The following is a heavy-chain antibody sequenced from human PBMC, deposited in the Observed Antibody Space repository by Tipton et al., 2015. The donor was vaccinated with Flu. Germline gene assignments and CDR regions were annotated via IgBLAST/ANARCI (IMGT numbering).Heavy chain of an antibody. CDR1: GFTFGDFA. CDR3: RRDTEYGDRDY. Sequence: SLRLSCTGSGFTFGDFAMHWVRQAPGKGLEWVGFIRSTTYGGTAEYAASVKGRFSISRDDSKTIAFLQMNGLKTEDTAVYYCRRDTEYGDRDYWGQGTLVTVSS. D-gene: IGHD4-17*01. CDR2: IRSTTYGGTA. J-gene: IGHJ4*02. V-gene: IGHV3-49*04.